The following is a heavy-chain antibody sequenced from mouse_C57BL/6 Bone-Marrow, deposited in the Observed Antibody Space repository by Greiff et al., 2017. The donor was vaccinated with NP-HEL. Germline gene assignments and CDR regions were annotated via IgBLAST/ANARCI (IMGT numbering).Heavy chain of an antibody. J-gene: IGHJ4*01. Sequence: EVKVVESEGGLVQPGSSMKFSCTASGFTFSDSYMAWVRQVPEKGLEWVANINHDGSSTYYLDSLKSRFIISRDNAKNMLYLQMRSLKSEDTATYYCAREGGLRRRTYAMDYWGQGTSVTVSS. CDR3: AREGGLRRRTYAMDY. D-gene: IGHD2-4*01. V-gene: IGHV5-16*01. CDR2: INHDGSST. CDR1: GFTFSDSY.